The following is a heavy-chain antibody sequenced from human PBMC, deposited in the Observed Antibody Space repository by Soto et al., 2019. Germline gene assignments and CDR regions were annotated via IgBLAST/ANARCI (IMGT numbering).Heavy chain of an antibody. Sequence: GGSLRLSCAASGFTFSSYAMHWVRQAPGKGLEWVAVISYDGSNKYYADSVKGRFTISRDNSKNTLYLQMNSLRAEDTAVYYCARDHYCGGDCPYYYYGMDVWGQGTTVTVS. V-gene: IGHV3-30-3*01. J-gene: IGHJ6*02. CDR2: ISYDGSNK. CDR3: ARDHYCGGDCPYYYYGMDV. CDR1: GFTFSSYA. D-gene: IGHD2-21*02.